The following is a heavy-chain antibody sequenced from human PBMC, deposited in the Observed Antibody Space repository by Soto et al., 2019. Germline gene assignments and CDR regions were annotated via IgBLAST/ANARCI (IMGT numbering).Heavy chain of an antibody. J-gene: IGHJ4*02. V-gene: IGHV4-31*03. CDR1: GGSISSGGYY. Sequence: QVQLQESGPGLVKPSQTLSLTCTVSGGSISSGGYYWSWIRQHPGKGLEWIGYIYYSGSTYYNPSFKCRXXISVDTSKNQFSLKLSSVTAADTAVYYCARGRTSSPTPGDYWGQGTLVTVSS. D-gene: IGHD2-2*01. CDR2: IYYSGST. CDR3: ARGRTSSPTPGDY.